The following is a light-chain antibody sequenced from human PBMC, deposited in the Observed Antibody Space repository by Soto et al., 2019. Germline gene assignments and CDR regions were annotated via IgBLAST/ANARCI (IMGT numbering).Light chain of an antibody. CDR3: QQYNSSPPET. J-gene: IGKJ1*01. Sequence: EIQGSHSPSTLSAYVGDRVTITCRASQSISSWLAWYQQKPGQAPKLLIYKASSLESGVPSRFSGSGSGTEFTLTISSLQPDDFATYYCQQYNSSPPETFGQGTKVDI. V-gene: IGKV1-5*03. CDR2: KAS. CDR1: QSISSW.